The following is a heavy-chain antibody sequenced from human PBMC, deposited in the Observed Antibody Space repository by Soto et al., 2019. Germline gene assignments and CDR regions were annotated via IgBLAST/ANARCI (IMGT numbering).Heavy chain of an antibody. J-gene: IGHJ4*02. V-gene: IGHV4-34*01. CDR1: GGSFSGYY. CDR3: ARGGGYSYGFDY. D-gene: IGHD5-18*01. CDR2: INHSGST. Sequence: SLTCAVYGGSFSGYYWSWIRQPPGKGLEWIGEINHSGSTNYNPSLKSRVTISVDTSKNQFSLKLSSVTAADTAVYYCARGGGYSYGFDYWGQGTLVTVSS.